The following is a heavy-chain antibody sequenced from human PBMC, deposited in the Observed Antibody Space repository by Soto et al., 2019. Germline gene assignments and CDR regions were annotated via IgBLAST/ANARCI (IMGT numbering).Heavy chain of an antibody. D-gene: IGHD6-13*01. V-gene: IGHV3-30*18. CDR1: GFTFSSYG. J-gene: IGHJ4*02. CDR2: ISYDGSNK. Sequence: LRLSCAASGFTFSSYGMHWVRQAPGKGLEWVAVISYDGSNKYYADSVKGRFTISRDNSKNTLYLQMNSLRAEDTAVYYCAKLTAAAAPFDYWGQGTLVTVSS. CDR3: AKLTAAAAPFDY.